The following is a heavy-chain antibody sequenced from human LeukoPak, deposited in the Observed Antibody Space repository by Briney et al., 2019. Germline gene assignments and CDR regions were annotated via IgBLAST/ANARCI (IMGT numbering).Heavy chain of an antibody. CDR2: ISWNSGSI. Sequence: HTGGSLRLSCTASGFTFDDYAMYWVRHAPGKGLEWVSGISWNSGSIAYADSVKGRFTISRDNAKNSLYLQMNSLRAEDTALYYCVKGRWFGELLSWGQGTLVSVSS. V-gene: IGHV3-9*01. D-gene: IGHD3-10*01. CDR3: VKGRWFGELLS. J-gene: IGHJ5*02. CDR1: GFTFDDYA.